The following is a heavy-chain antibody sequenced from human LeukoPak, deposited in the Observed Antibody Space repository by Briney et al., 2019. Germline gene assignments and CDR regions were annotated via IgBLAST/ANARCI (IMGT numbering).Heavy chain of an antibody. CDR2: FDPEDGEA. D-gene: IGHD3-10*01. J-gene: IGHJ3*02. CDR1: GHSLTEMA. Sequence: ASVKVSCKVSGHSLTEMAMHWVRQAPGKGLEWMGGFDPEDGEATYAQKFQGRVTLTEDTSTDTGYMELSTLRSEDTAVYYCATERSGIDAFGIWGQGTRVTVSS. V-gene: IGHV1-24*01. CDR3: ATERSGIDAFGI.